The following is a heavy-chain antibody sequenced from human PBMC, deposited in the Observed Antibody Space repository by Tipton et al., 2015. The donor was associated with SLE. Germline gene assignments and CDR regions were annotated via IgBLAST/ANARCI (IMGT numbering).Heavy chain of an antibody. V-gene: IGHV4-4*08. CDR1: GHSVTIYS. J-gene: IGHJ6*02. CDR2: FSNTGGT. CDR3: VRELDSSNGMDV. Sequence: TLSLTCSVSGHSVTIYSWSWIRQTPLKGLEWIGYFSNTGGTNYNPSLTSRVTMSVDTSKNQFSLKLTSVTAADTAVYYCVRELDSSNGMDVWGQGTTVTVSS. D-gene: IGHD2-15*01.